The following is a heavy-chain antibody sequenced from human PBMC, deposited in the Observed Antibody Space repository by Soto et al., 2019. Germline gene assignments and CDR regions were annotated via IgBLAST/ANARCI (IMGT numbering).Heavy chain of an antibody. CDR2: INPKFGDT. D-gene: IGHD3-10*01. J-gene: IGHJ6*02. Sequence: QVQLVQSGAEVKEPGDSVRVSCEASGYTVTAYYIHWVRQVPGQGLEWMGWINPKFGDTTYAQDFQGRVTLTRDMSISTVYMELSRLTSDDTAIYYCARNMDYYYGPGSGNGHGVWGQGTTVTVFS. CDR1: GYTVTAYY. CDR3: ARNMDYYYGPGSGNGHGV. V-gene: IGHV1-2*02.